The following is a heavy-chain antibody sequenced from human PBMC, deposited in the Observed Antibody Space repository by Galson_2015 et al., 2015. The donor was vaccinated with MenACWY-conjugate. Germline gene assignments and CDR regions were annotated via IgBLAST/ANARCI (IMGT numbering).Heavy chain of an antibody. J-gene: IGHJ4*02. CDR1: GFTFSSYS. CDR2: ISSSSSTI. Sequence: PLRLSCAASGFTFSSYSMNWVRQAPGKGLEWVSYISSSSSTIYYADSVKGRFTISRDNAKNTLYLQMSSLRAEDTAVYYCAKMRGGNSGATDYWGQGALVTVSS. CDR3: AKMRGGNSGATDY. V-gene: IGHV3-48*04. D-gene: IGHD4-23*01.